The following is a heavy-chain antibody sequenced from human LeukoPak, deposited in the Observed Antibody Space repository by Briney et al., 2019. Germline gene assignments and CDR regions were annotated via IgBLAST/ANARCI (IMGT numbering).Heavy chain of an antibody. V-gene: IGHV4-39*01. CDR3: ARPLYCSGGSCVSWFDP. D-gene: IGHD2-15*01. J-gene: IGHJ5*02. CDR1: GGSISSSSYY. Sequence: PETLSLTCTVSGGSISSSSYYWGWIRQPPGKGLEWIGSIYYSGSTYYNPSLKSRVTISVDTSKNQFSLKLSSVTAADTAVYYCARPLYCSGGSCVSWFDPWGQGTLVTVSS. CDR2: IYYSGST.